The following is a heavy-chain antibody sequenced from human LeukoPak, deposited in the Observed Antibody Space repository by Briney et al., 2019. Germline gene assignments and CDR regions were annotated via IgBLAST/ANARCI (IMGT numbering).Heavy chain of an antibody. J-gene: IGHJ3*02. CDR2: IYYTGDA. CDR3: ARVESGYYDSFDI. D-gene: IGHD3-22*01. Sequence: ASETLSLACTVPGDSISSSSYYWGWIRQPPGKGLEYIGTIYYTGDAYYNPSLKGRVTISIDTSRKQFSLRLNSVTAADTAVYYCARVESGYYDSFDIWGQGTMVIVSS. CDR1: GDSISSSSYY. V-gene: IGHV4-39*07.